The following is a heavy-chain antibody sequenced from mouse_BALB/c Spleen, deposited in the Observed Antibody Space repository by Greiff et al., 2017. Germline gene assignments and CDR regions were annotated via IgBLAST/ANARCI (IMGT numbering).Heavy chain of an antibody. CDR3: ARSSNHYFDY. Sequence: EVMLVESGGGLVQPGGSRKLSCAASGFTFSSFGMHWVRQAPEKGLEWVAYISSGSSTIYYADTVKGRFTISRDNPKNTLFLQMTSLRSEDTAMYYCARSSNHYFDYWGQGTTLTVSS. J-gene: IGHJ2*01. CDR2: ISSGSSTI. CDR1: GFTFSSFG. V-gene: IGHV5-17*02. D-gene: IGHD4-1*01.